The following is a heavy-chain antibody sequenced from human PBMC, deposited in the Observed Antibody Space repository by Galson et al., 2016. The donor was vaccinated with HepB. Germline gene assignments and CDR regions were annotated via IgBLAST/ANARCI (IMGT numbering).Heavy chain of an antibody. J-gene: IGHJ4*02. V-gene: IGHV3-11*06. CDR2: ISGSGSDT. CDR1: GFTFSDFY. D-gene: IGHD3-10*01. CDR3: ARVGSLAGSGTYDY. Sequence: SLRLSCAVSGFTFSDFYMSWLRQAPGKGLEWLSYISGSGSDTIYADSLKGRFTISRDNAENSLFLQIHSLGVEETAVYYCARVGSLAGSGTYDYWGQGTLVTVS.